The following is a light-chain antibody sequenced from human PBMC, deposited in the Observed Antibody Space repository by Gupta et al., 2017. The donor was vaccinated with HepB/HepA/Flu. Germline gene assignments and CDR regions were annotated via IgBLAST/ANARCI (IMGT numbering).Light chain of an antibody. CDR3: QQDNSLVT. Sequence: IVMTQSPATLSVSPGEIATLSCRTSQSIGNKLAWYQQRPGQVPRLIIYDASTRDMGNTNWFSGSGELKDFTHTSSDRPYEESAGYCPQQDNSLVTFGRGTKVEIK. J-gene: IGKJ4*01. CDR2: DAS. V-gene: IGKV3-15*01. CDR1: QSIGNK.